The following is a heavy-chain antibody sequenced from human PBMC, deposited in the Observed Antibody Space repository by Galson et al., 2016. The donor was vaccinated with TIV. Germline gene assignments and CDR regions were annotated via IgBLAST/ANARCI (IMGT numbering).Heavy chain of an antibody. Sequence: SVKVSCKATRGTLRKSAITWVRQAPGQGLEWMGGIIPMFKIADYAQKFQGRVTISADEFPSAAYMELSSLRFEDTAVYYCARARGYNFENAFHIWGQGTMVTVSS. V-gene: IGHV1-69*13. CDR1: RGTLRKSA. J-gene: IGHJ3*02. CDR3: ARARGYNFENAFHI. CDR2: IIPMFKIA. D-gene: IGHD5-18*01.